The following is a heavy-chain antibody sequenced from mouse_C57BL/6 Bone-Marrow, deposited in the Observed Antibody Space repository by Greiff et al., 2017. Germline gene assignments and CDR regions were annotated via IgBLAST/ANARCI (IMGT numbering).Heavy chain of an antibody. CDR3: ASHYAMDY. CDR2: IWTGGGT. V-gene: IGHV2-9-1*01. Sequence: VKLMESGPGLVAPSQSLSFTCTVSGFSLTSYAISWVRQPPGKGLEWLGVIWTGGGTNYNSALKSRLSISKDNSKRQVFLKMNSLQTEYTARYYCASHYAMDYWGQGTSVTVSS. CDR1: GFSLTSYA. J-gene: IGHJ4*01.